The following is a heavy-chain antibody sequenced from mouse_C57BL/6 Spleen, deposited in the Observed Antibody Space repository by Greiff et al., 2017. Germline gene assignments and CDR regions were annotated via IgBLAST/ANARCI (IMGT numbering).Heavy chain of an antibody. D-gene: IGHD1-1*01. CDR1: GYTFTDYY. V-gene: IGHV1-76*01. Sequence: QVQLQQSGAELVRPGASVKLSCKASGYTFTDYYINWVKQRPGQGLEWIARIYPGSGNTYYNEKFKGKATLTAEKSSSTAYMQLSSLTSEGAAVYFCARRGITTVVAGDAMDYWGQGTSVTVSS. CDR2: IYPGSGNT. J-gene: IGHJ4*01. CDR3: ARRGITTVVAGDAMDY.